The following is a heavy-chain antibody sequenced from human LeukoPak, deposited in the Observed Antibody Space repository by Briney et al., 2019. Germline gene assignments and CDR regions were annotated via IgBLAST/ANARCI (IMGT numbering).Heavy chain of an antibody. J-gene: IGHJ3*02. Sequence: GGSLRLSRAASGFTLRNYDMHWVRQPTGKGLEWVSAMGTGDDTYYSGSVKGRFTTVRENAKNTVYLQMNSLRAGDTAMYYCARRSAAAGIDAFDIWGQGTMVIVS. V-gene: IGHV3-13*01. CDR3: ARRSAAAGIDAFDI. CDR2: MGTGDDT. CDR1: GFTLRNYD. D-gene: IGHD6-13*01.